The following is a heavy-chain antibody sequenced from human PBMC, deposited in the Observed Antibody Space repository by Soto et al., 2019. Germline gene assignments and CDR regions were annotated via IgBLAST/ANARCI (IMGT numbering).Heavy chain of an antibody. D-gene: IGHD3-3*01. Sequence: PGGSLRLSCAASGFTFSSYWRSWVLQAPGKGLEWVANIKQDGSEKYYVDSVKGRFTISRDNAKNSLYLQMNSLRAEDTAVYYCARGKRSGFWSGYYPRYFDYWGQGTLVTVSS. V-gene: IGHV3-7*01. J-gene: IGHJ4*02. CDR2: IKQDGSEK. CDR1: GFTFSSYW. CDR3: ARGKRSGFWSGYYPRYFDY.